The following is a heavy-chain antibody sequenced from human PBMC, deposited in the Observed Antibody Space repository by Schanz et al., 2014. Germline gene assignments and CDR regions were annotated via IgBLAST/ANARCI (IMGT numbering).Heavy chain of an antibody. CDR3: VKDLQRELLRDDHYYGMDV. V-gene: IGHV3-33*06. D-gene: IGHD1-26*01. Sequence: VQLVESGGGLVQPGGSLRLSCAASGFTFSSYGMHWVRQVPGKGLEWVAVVCYDGSKKYYADSVKGRFTTSRDNSKNTRYLQMNSLRAEDTAVYYCVKDLQRELLRDDHYYGMDVWGQGTTVTVSS. CDR2: VCYDGSKK. CDR1: GFTFSSYG. J-gene: IGHJ6*02.